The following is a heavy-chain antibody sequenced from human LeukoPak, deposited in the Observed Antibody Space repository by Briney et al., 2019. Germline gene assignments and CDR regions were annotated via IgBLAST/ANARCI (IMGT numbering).Heavy chain of an antibody. CDR1: GGSFSGYY. CDR3: ARTRDYGGNSPDFDY. J-gene: IGHJ4*02. V-gene: IGHV4-34*01. Sequence: PSETLSLTCAVYGGSFSGYYWSWIRQPPGKGLEWIGEINHSGSTNYNPSLKSRVTISVDTSKNQFSLKLSSVTAADTAVYYCARTRDYGGNSPDFDYWGQGTLVTVSS. CDR2: INHSGST. D-gene: IGHD4-23*01.